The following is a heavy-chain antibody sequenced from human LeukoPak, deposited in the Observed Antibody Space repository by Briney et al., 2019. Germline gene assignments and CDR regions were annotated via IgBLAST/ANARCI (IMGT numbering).Heavy chain of an antibody. Sequence: ASVKVSCTASGDTFSSYVISWVRQAPGQGLEWMGGIIPIFGSANYAQKFQGRVTITADKPTNTAYMELSSLRSEDTAVYYCARTSSGWYLYYYYYYMDVWGKGTTVTVSS. D-gene: IGHD6-19*01. J-gene: IGHJ6*03. V-gene: IGHV1-69*06. CDR1: GDTFSSYV. CDR3: ARTSSGWYLYYYYYYMDV. CDR2: IIPIFGSA.